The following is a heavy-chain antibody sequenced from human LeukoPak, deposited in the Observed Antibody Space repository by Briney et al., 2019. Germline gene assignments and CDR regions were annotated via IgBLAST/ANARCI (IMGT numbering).Heavy chain of an antibody. CDR2: IGSENKP. J-gene: IGHJ6*02. Sequence: GGSLRLSCEASGFTFSAYAMTWVRQAPGKGLEWVSSIGSENKPHYSESVKGRFAISRDNSKNTLYLQMNSLRAEDTAVYYCAKGQRGYNYGYYVMDVWGQGTTVTVSS. D-gene: IGHD5-18*01. V-gene: IGHV3-23*05. CDR1: GFTFSAYA. CDR3: AKGQRGYNYGYYVMDV.